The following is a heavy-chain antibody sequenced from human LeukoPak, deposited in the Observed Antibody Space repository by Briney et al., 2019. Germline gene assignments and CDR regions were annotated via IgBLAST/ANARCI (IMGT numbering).Heavy chain of an antibody. CDR3: AREPTSGREPTSGRPLDY. CDR1: GGSFSGYF. V-gene: IGHV4-4*07. D-gene: IGHD5-12*01. CDR2: IYSSGSN. J-gene: IGHJ4*02. Sequence: PSETLSLTCTVSGGSFSGYFWIWIRQPAGKGLEWIGRIYSSGSNNYNPSLKSRVTMSLDTSKNHLSLNLSSVTAADTAVYYCAREPTSGREPTSGRPLDYWGQGTLVTVSS.